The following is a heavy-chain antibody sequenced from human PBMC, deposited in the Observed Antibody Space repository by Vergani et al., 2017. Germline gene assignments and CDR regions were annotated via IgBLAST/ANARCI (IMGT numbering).Heavy chain of an antibody. Sequence: EVQLVESGGGLVKPGGSLRLSCAASGFTFTNAWMSWVRQAPGKGLEWVAHIKPDGSEQYYVDSVKGRFTISRDNAKNSRFLQMNSLRAEDTAVYYCARDTFLGVAGNWGQGTLVTVSS. J-gene: IGHJ4*02. V-gene: IGHV3-7*01. CDR1: GFTFTNAW. D-gene: IGHD6-19*01. CDR2: IKPDGSEQ. CDR3: ARDTFLGVAGN.